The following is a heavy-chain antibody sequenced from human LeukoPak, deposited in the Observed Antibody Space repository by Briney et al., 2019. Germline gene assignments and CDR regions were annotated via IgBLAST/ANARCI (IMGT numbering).Heavy chain of an antibody. Sequence: PSETLSLTCTVSGGSISSSSYYWAWIRQPPGKGLEWIGYIYHSGSTNYNPSPKSRVTISVDTSENQFSLKLSSVTAADTAVYYCARPTVPATAIPRGLAYWGQGTLVTVSS. D-gene: IGHD2-2*02. CDR1: GGSISSSSYY. J-gene: IGHJ4*02. CDR2: IYHSGST. CDR3: ARPTVPATAIPRGLAY. V-gene: IGHV4-61*05.